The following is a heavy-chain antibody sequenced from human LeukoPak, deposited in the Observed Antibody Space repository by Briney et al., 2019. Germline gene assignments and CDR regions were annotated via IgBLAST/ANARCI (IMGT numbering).Heavy chain of an antibody. Sequence: ASVKVSCKASGYTFTGYYMHWVRQAPGQGLEWMGWINPNSGGTNYAQKFQGRVTMTRDTSISTAYMELNSLRSDDTAVYYCARETYDSGHSNRFDPWGQGTLVTVSS. CDR1: GYTFTGYY. CDR3: ARETYDSGHSNRFDP. D-gene: IGHD3-10*01. J-gene: IGHJ5*02. V-gene: IGHV1-2*02. CDR2: INPNSGGT.